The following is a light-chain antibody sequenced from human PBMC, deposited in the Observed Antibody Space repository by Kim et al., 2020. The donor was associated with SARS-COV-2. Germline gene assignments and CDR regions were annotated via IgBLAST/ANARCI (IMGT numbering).Light chain of an antibody. CDR3: AAWDDSLSGPV. CDR1: SSNIGSNY. Sequence: GQRVNVTWSGSSSNIGSNYVYWYQRLPGTAPKLLIYRNNQRPSGVPDRFSGSKSGTSASLAINGLRSEDEADYYCAAWDDSLSGPVFGGGTQLTVL. J-gene: IGLJ2*01. CDR2: RNN. V-gene: IGLV1-47*01.